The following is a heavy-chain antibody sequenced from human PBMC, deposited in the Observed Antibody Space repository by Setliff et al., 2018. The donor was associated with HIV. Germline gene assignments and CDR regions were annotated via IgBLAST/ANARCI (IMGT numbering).Heavy chain of an antibody. Sequence: PSETLSLTCTVSGGSISSDGHYWSWIRQHPEKGLEWIGYMFHSGTTYYNPSLKSRVTISADTSKNHFSLKLSPVSAADTAVYYCARAGVTTTGDYHINVWGKGTTVTVS. D-gene: IGHD3-10*01. V-gene: IGHV4-31*03. J-gene: IGHJ6*03. CDR1: GGSISSDGHY. CDR2: MFHSGTT. CDR3: ARAGVTTTGDYHINV.